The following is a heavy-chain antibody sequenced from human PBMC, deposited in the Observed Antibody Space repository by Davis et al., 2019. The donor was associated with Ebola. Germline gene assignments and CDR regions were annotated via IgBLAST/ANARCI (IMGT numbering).Heavy chain of an antibody. CDR3: ARAKTTSGVDLGGIYSMDV. D-gene: IGHD3-3*01. Sequence: PGGSLRLSCVASGFTFTNYAIHWVRQAPGKGLEWVLVISYGDGNSRYYADSVKGRFTISRDNSKNMVNLQMNSLRPDDTAVYHCARAKTTSGVDLGGIYSMDVWGQGTTVTVSS. CDR2: ISYGDGNSR. CDR1: GFTFTNYA. J-gene: IGHJ6*02. V-gene: IGHV3-30-3*01.